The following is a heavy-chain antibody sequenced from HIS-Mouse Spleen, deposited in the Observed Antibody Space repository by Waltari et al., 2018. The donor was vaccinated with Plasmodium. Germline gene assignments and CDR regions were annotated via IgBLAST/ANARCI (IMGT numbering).Heavy chain of an antibody. CDR3: ARGPGYSSGWYYVDY. CDR2: INHSGST. CDR1: GGSFSGYY. D-gene: IGHD6-19*01. J-gene: IGHJ4*02. V-gene: IGHV4-34*01. Sequence: QVQLQQWGAGLLKPSETLSLTCAVYGGSFSGYYWSWIRQPPGKGLEWIGEINHSGSTNYNPSLKSRVTISVDTSKNQFSLKLSSVTAADTAVYYCARGPGYSSGWYYVDYWGQGTLVTVSS.